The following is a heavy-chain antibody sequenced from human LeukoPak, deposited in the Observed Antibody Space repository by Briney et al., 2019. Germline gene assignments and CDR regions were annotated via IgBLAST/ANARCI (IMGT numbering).Heavy chain of an antibody. J-gene: IGHJ4*02. CDR1: GGSINNPNYY. CDR2: ISTTGST. V-gene: IGHV4-61*02. Sequence: YPSQTLSLTCTVSGGSINNPNYYWSWIRQPAGKGLEWIGRISTTGSTSYGPSLKGRVIISIDTSKNQFSLRLSSATAADTAVYYCASHQYGSGSYYHDYWGQGALVTVSS. CDR3: ASHQYGSGSYYHDY. D-gene: IGHD3-10*01.